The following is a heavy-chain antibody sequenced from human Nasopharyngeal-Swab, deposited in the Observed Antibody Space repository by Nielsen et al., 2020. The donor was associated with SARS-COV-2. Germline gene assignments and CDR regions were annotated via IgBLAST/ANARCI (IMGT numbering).Heavy chain of an antibody. D-gene: IGHD3-22*01. V-gene: IGHV3-30-3*01. CDR3: ASSPLDSSGYYYGLDY. CDR2: ISYDGSNK. J-gene: IGHJ4*02. Sequence: GESLKISCAASGSTFSSYAMHWVRQAPGKGLECVAVISYDGSNKYYADSVKGRLTISRDNSKNTLSLQMNSLRAEDTAVYYCASSPLDSSGYYYGLDYWGQGTLVTVSS. CDR1: GSTFSSYA.